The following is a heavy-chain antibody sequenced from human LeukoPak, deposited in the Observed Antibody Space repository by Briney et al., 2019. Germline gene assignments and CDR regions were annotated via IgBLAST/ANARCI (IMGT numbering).Heavy chain of an antibody. Sequence: ASVKVSCKASGYTFTSYGISWVRQAPGQGLEWMGWISAYNGNTNYAQKLQGRVTMTTDTSTSTAYMELRSLRSDDTAVYYCARDQFIYCSSTSCYENWFDLWGQGTLVTVSS. D-gene: IGHD2-2*01. J-gene: IGHJ5*02. CDR3: ARDQFIYCSSTSCYENWFDL. CDR2: ISAYNGNT. V-gene: IGHV1-18*04. CDR1: GYTFTSYG.